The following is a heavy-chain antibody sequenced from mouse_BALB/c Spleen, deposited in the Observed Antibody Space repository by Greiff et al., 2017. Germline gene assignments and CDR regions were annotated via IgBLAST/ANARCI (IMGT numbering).Heavy chain of an antibody. V-gene: IGHV1S56*01. D-gene: IGHD2-1*01. J-gene: IGHJ2*01. Sequence: VQLQESGPELVKPGASVRISCKASGYTFTSYYIHWVKQRPGQGLEWIGWIYPGNVNTKYNEKFKGKATLTADKSSSTAYMQLSSLTSEDSAVYFCARPRNYHFDYWGQGTTLTVSS. CDR3: ARPRNYHFDY. CDR1: GYTFTSYY. CDR2: IYPGNVNT.